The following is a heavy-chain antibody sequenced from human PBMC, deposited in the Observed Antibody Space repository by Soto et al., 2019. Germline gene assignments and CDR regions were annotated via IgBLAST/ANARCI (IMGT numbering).Heavy chain of an antibody. J-gene: IGHJ5*02. Sequence: QVQLVQSGAEVKKPGSSVKVSCTASGGTFSSYAISWVRQAPGQGLEWMGGIIPIFGTANYAQKFQGRVTITADESTSTAYMELSSLRSEDTAVYYCARDRRTVVVAPGWFDPWGQGTLVTVSS. V-gene: IGHV1-69*01. CDR3: ARDRRTVVVAPGWFDP. D-gene: IGHD2-15*01. CDR2: IIPIFGTA. CDR1: GGTFSSYA.